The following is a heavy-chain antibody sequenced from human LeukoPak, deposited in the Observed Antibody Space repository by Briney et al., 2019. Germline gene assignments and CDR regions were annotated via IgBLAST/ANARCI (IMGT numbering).Heavy chain of an antibody. CDR1: GGTFSSYA. J-gene: IGHJ5*02. D-gene: IGHD3-3*01. CDR3: ARGNYDFWSGYIA. Sequence: ASVKVSCKASGGTFSSYAISWVRQAPRQGLEWMGGIIPIFGTANYAQKFQGRVTITTDESTSTAYMELSSLRSEDTAVYYCARGNYDFWSGYIAWGQGTLVTVSS. V-gene: IGHV1-69*05. CDR2: IIPIFGTA.